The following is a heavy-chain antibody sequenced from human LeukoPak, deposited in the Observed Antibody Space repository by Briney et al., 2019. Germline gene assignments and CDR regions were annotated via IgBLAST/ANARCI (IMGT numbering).Heavy chain of an antibody. V-gene: IGHV1-69*13. Sequence: SVKVSCKASGGTFSSYAISWVRQAPGQGLEWMGGIIPVFGTANYAQKFQGRVTITADESTSTAYMELSSLRSEDTAVYYCARAPHYYGSGPYYFDYWGQGTLVTVSS. CDR3: ARAPHYYGSGPYYFDY. J-gene: IGHJ4*02. D-gene: IGHD3-10*01. CDR1: GGTFSSYA. CDR2: IIPVFGTA.